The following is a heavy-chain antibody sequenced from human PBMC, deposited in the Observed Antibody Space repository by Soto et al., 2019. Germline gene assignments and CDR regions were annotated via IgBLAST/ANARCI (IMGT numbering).Heavy chain of an antibody. CDR3: ARGKGMEENYYYHGMDV. V-gene: IGHV1-3*01. D-gene: IGHD1-1*01. CDR2: INGANGNT. J-gene: IGHJ6*02. CDR1: GYSFSTYS. Sequence: QVQVVQSGAEGKKPGASVKVSCKASGYSFSTYSMHWVRQAPGQGLEWMGWINGANGNTRYSQKFKDRVSSSRDTPASTGYMELSSLRSEDTAVYYCARGKGMEENYYYHGMDVWGPGTTVIVSS.